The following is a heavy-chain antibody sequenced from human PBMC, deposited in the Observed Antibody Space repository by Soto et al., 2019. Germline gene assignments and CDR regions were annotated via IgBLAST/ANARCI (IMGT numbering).Heavy chain of an antibody. Sequence: QVQLQESGPGLVKPSQTLSLTCTVSGGSISSGDFCWSWIRQPPGKGLEWIGYIYYSGSTYYNPSLTSRVTIPVDTSKNQFSLKLSSVTAADPAVYYGTSAGGVRSNWFDPWGQGTLVTVSS. J-gene: IGHJ5*02. CDR2: IYYSGST. D-gene: IGHD3-10*01. CDR1: GGSISSGDFC. V-gene: IGHV4-30-4*01. CDR3: TSAGGVRSNWFDP.